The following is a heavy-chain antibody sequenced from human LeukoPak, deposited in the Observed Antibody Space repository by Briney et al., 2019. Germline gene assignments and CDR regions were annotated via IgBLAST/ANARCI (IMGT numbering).Heavy chain of an antibody. CDR1: GFAFGNCG. CDR2: ISGSGDNT. CDR3: TKGPYGNSIYYGMDV. D-gene: IGHD5-24*01. J-gene: IGHJ6*02. V-gene: IGHV3-23*01. Sequence: GGSLRLSCAASGFAFGNCGMSWVRLVPGKGLEWVSVISGSGDNTYYANSVRGRFTVSRDNSMNTLYLQMNNLGGEDTALYYCTKGPYGNSIYYGMDVWGQGTTVTVSS.